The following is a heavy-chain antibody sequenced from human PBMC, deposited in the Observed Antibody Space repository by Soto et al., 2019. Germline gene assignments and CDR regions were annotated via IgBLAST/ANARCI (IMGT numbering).Heavy chain of an antibody. CDR1: GVTFSSYG. J-gene: IGHJ4*02. CDR2: IWYDGSNK. Sequence: GGSLRLSCAASGVTFSSYGMHWVRQAPGKGLEWVAVIWYDGSNKYYADSVKGRFTISRDNSKNTLYLQMNSLRAEDTAVYYCARDLPHYDFWSGPRAPDYWGQGTLVTVSS. V-gene: IGHV3-33*01. CDR3: ARDLPHYDFWSGPRAPDY. D-gene: IGHD3-3*01.